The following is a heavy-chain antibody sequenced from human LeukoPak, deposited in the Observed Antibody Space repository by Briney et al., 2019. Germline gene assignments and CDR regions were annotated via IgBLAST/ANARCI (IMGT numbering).Heavy chain of an antibody. CDR1: GFTFSNYA. CDR3: AKGRVFDY. Sequence: GGSLRLSCATSGFTFSNYAVSWVRQAPGKGLEWVSSISGSGGTTYYADSVKGRFTISRDNSKNTLYLQMNSLRAEDTAVYYCAKGRVFDYWGQGTLVTVSS. CDR2: ISGSGGTT. D-gene: IGHD3-10*01. J-gene: IGHJ4*02. V-gene: IGHV3-23*01.